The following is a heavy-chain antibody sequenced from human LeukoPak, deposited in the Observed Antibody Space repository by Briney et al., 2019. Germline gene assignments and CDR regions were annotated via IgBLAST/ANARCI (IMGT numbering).Heavy chain of an antibody. D-gene: IGHD3-10*01. Sequence: GGSLGLSCAASGFTFSSYAMSWVRQAPGKGLEWVSAISGSGGSTYYADSVKGRFTISRDNSKNTLYLQMNSLRAEDTAVYYCAKDSGLLWFGEFINWFDPWGQGTLVTVSS. CDR2: ISGSGGST. CDR1: GFTFSSYA. J-gene: IGHJ5*02. V-gene: IGHV3-23*01. CDR3: AKDSGLLWFGEFINWFDP.